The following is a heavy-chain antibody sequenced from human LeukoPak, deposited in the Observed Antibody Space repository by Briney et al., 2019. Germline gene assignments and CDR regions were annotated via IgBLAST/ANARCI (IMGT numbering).Heavy chain of an antibody. CDR1: GGSVSSGSYY. V-gene: IGHV4-61*01. CDR2: FYYSGST. J-gene: IGHJ4*02. Sequence: PSETLSLTCTVSGGSVSSGSYYWSWIRQPPGKGLEWIGYFYYSGSTNYNPSLKSRVTISVDTSKNQFSLKLSSVTAADTAVYYCARAHDYSSWDRFDYWGQGTLVTVSS. D-gene: IGHD6-6*01. CDR3: ARAHDYSSWDRFDY.